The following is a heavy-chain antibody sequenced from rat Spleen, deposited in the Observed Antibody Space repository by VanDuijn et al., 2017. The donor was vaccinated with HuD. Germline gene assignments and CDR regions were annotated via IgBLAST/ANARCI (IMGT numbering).Heavy chain of an antibody. Sequence: EVQLVESDGGLVQPGRSLKLSCVASGFTFNNYWMTWIRQAPGKGLEWVASITNTGDSTSSPDSVKGRFTISRDNAKSSLYLQMNSLRSEDTATYYCARYSSYFDYWGQGVMVTVSS. CDR3: ARYSSYFDY. D-gene: IGHD1-1*01. V-gene: IGHV5-31*01. CDR1: GFTFNNYW. CDR2: ITNTGDST. J-gene: IGHJ2*01.